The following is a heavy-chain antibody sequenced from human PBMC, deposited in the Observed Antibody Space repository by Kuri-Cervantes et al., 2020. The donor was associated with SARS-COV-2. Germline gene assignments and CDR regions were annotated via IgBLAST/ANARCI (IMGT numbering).Heavy chain of an antibody. D-gene: IGHD5-24*01. V-gene: IGHV4-34*01. CDR1: VGTFNTYY. CDR3: ARGPGYNGYYYMDV. CDR2: ITHRGDT. Sequence: TLSLTRAVYVGTFNTYYWAWIRQPLRKGLVGIGEITHRGDTIYNMSLKSQVTISVDTYKKQFLLDLRAVAAADTAIYYCARGPGYNGYYYMDVWGNGTTVTVSS. J-gene: IGHJ6*03.